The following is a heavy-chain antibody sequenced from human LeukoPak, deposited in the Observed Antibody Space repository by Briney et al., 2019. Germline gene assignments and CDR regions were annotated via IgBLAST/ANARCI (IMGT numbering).Heavy chain of an antibody. CDR1: GGSISSYY. CDR3: ARERYYYDSSGYYYLVFDY. CDR2: IYTSGST. J-gene: IGHJ4*02. D-gene: IGHD3-22*01. Sequence: PSETLSLTCTVSGGSISSYYWSWIRQPAGKGLEWIGRIYTSGSTNYNPSLKSRVTMSVDTSKNQFSLKLSSVTAADTAVYYCARERYYYDSSGYYYLVFDYWGQGTLVTVSS. V-gene: IGHV4-4*07.